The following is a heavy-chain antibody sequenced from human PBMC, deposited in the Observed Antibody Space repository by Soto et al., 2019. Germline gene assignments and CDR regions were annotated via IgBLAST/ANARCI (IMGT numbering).Heavy chain of an antibody. CDR1: GGSISSSSYY. V-gene: IGHV4-39*07. J-gene: IGHJ4*02. CDR2: IYYSGST. Sequence: SETLSLTCTVSGGSISSSSYYWGWIRQPPGKGLEWIGSIYYSGSTYYNPSLKSRVTISVDTSKNQFSLRMRSVTAADTAVYYCARAGYYDSRGYFLDYWGQGTVVTVSS. D-gene: IGHD3-22*01. CDR3: ARAGYYDSRGYFLDY.